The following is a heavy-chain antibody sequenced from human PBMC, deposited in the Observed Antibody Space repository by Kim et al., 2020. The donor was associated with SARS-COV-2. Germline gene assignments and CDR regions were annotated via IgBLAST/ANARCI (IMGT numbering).Heavy chain of an antibody. CDR3: ARDLLRFLEWSSLYGMDV. Sequence: SVKVSCKASGGTFSSYAISWVRQAPGQGLEWMGGIIPIFGTANYAQKFQGRVTITADESTSTAYMELSSLRSEDTAVYYCARDLLRFLEWSSLYGMDVWGQGTTVTVSS. J-gene: IGHJ6*02. V-gene: IGHV1-69*13. D-gene: IGHD3-3*01. CDR2: IIPIFGTA. CDR1: GGTFSSYA.